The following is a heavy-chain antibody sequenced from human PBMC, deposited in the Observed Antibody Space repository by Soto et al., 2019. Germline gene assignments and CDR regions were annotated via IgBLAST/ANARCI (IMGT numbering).Heavy chain of an antibody. J-gene: IGHJ4*02. CDR1: GYTFTSYA. Sequence: ASVKVSCKASGYTFTSYAMHWVRQAPGQRLEWMGWINAGNGNTKYSQKFQGRVTITRDTSASTAYMELSSLRSEDTAVYYCARETIAARPLYPWGQGTQVTVSS. CDR3: ARETIAARPLYP. CDR2: INAGNGNT. D-gene: IGHD6-6*01. V-gene: IGHV1-3*01.